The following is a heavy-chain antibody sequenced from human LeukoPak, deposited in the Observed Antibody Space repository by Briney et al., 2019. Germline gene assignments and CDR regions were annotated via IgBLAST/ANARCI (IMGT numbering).Heavy chain of an antibody. CDR3: AMTYYDILTGDHAFDI. CDR1: GGSISSYY. Sequence: PSETLSLTCTVSGGSISSYYWSWIRQPPGKGLEWIGYIYYSGSTNYNPSLKSRVTISVDTSKNQFSLRLSSVTAADTAVYYCAMTYYDILTGDHAFDIWGQGTMVTVPS. CDR2: IYYSGST. D-gene: IGHD3-9*01. J-gene: IGHJ3*02. V-gene: IGHV4-59*08.